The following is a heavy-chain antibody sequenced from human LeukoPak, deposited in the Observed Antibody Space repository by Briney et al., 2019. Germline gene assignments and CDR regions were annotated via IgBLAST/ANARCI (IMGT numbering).Heavy chain of an antibody. V-gene: IGHV4-39*01. Sequence: PSETLSLTCTVSGGSISSSSYYWGWIRQPPGKGLEWIGSIYSSGSTYYNPSLKSRVTISVDTSKNQFSLKLSSVTAADTAVYYCARHPRVYYYGSGQPIPAGWFDPWGQGTLVTVSS. CDR3: ARHPRVYYYGSGQPIPAGWFDP. D-gene: IGHD3-10*01. CDR2: IYSSGST. CDR1: GGSISSSSYY. J-gene: IGHJ5*02.